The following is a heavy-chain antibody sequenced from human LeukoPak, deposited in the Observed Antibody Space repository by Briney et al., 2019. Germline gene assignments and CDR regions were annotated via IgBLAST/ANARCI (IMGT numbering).Heavy chain of an antibody. J-gene: IGHJ4*02. Sequence: GGSPRLSCVVSGITLSNYGMSWVRQAPGKGLEWVSGISERGGSTNYADSVKGRFIISRDTSKNTVYLQMNSLRVEDTAVYFCAKRGIVIRAVIIIGFHKEAYYFDYWGQGILVTVSS. CDR1: GITLSNYG. D-gene: IGHD3-10*01. CDR3: AKRGIVIRAVIIIGFHKEAYYFDY. V-gene: IGHV3-23*01. CDR2: ISERGGST.